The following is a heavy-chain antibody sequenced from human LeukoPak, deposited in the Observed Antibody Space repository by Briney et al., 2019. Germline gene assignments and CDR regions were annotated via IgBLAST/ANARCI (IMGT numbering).Heavy chain of an antibody. Sequence: GGSLRLSCAASGFTFSSYSMNWVRQAPGKGLEWVSYISSSSSTIYYADSVKGWFTISRDNSKNTLFLQMNSLRAEDTAVYYCARDGPGIAAAGTDYWGQGTLVTVSS. J-gene: IGHJ4*02. CDR1: GFTFSSYS. CDR2: ISSSSSTI. D-gene: IGHD6-13*01. V-gene: IGHV3-48*01. CDR3: ARDGPGIAAAGTDY.